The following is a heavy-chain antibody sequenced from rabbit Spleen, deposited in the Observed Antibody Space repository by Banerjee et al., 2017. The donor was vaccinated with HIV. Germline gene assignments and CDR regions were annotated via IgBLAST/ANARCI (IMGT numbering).Heavy chain of an antibody. CDR3: ARDSGSSFSSYGMGL. D-gene: IGHD8-1*01. V-gene: IGHV1S7*01. CDR1: GIDFTKYY. Sequence: QLTETGGGLVQPGGSLTLSCKASGIDFTKYYITWVRQAPGKGLEWIGIIYAAKGSTDYASWVNGRFTISSDNAQSTVDLKMTSLTAADTATYFCARDSGSSFSSYGMGLWGQGTLVTVS. CDR2: IYAAKGST. J-gene: IGHJ6*01.